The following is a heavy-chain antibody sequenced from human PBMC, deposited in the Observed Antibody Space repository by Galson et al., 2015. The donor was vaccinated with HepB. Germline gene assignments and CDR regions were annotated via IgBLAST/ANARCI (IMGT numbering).Heavy chain of an antibody. CDR3: ARESMAYDILTGWGFDP. Sequence: SLRLSCAASGFTLTSHGMHWVRQAPGKGLEWVTVISYDGSNKHYADSVKGRFTISRDNSKNTVYLQMNSLRLEDTGVYYCARESMAYDILTGWGFDPWGQGTLVTVSS. V-gene: IGHV3-30*19. CDR2: ISYDGSNK. CDR1: GFTLTSHG. J-gene: IGHJ5*02. D-gene: IGHD3-9*01.